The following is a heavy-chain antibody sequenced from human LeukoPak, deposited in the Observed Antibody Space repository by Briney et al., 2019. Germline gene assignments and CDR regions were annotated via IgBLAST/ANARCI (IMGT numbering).Heavy chain of an antibody. V-gene: IGHV3-23*01. D-gene: IGHD5-24*01. Sequence: GGSLRLSCAASGFTFNTCAMNWVRQAPGKGLEWVSTISGGGVNTYYADSVKGRFTISRDNSKDILYLQMNSLKAEDTALYYCTKVQHGYNKPGECWGQGALVTVSS. J-gene: IGHJ4*02. CDR1: GFTFNTCA. CDR2: ISGGGVNT. CDR3: TKVQHGYNKPGEC.